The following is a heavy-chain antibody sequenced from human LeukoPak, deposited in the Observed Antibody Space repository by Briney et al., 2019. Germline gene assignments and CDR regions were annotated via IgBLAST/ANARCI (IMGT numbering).Heavy chain of an antibody. CDR1: GFTFSDHY. CDR3: ARERTDQLLLDF. Sequence: GGSLRLSCAASGFTFSDHYMDWVRQAPGKGLEWVSSISYSGRDKFYADSVKGRFTISRDNTKNSLYLEMNNLRAEDTAVFYCARERTDQLLLDFWGQGALVTVSS. D-gene: IGHD1-1*01. CDR2: ISYSGRDK. J-gene: IGHJ4*02. V-gene: IGHV3-69-1*01.